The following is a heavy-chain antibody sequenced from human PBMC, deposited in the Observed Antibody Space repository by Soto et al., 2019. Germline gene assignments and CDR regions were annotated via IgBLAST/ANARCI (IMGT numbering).Heavy chain of an antibody. CDR2: ISSSSSYI. V-gene: IGHV3-21*01. CDR1: GFTFSSYS. D-gene: IGHD3-10*01. J-gene: IGHJ6*02. CDR3: ATAPMVRGAYYYGMDV. Sequence: PVGSLRLSCAASGFTFSSYSMNWVRQAPGKGLEWVSSISSSSSYIYYADSVKGRFTISRDNAKNSLYLQMNSLRAEDTAVYYCATAPMVRGAYYYGMDVWGQGTTVTVSS.